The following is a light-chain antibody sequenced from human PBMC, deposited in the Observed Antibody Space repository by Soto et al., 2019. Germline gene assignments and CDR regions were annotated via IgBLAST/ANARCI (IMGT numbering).Light chain of an antibody. Sequence: EIVWTQSRATLSLSPGESATLSCSATRSVSSYFASYHQTPGQAPRLLIYDASSRPTDTPARFSGSGSGTDFTLTISSLQPEDFATYYCQQLNSYHTFGQGTRLEIK. CDR3: QQLNSYHT. CDR2: DAS. CDR1: RSVSSY. V-gene: IGKV3-11*01. J-gene: IGKJ5*01.